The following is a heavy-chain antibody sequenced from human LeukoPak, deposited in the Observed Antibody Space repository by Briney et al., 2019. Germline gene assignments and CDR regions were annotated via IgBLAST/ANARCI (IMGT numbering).Heavy chain of an antibody. D-gene: IGHD3-16*01. V-gene: IGHV4-59*01. J-gene: IGHJ4*02. CDR3: ARAFSRGEHYFDY. CDR1: GGSISSYY. Sequence: SETLSLTCTVSGGSISSYYWSWIRQPPGKGLEWIVYIYYSGSTNYNPSLKSRVTISVDTSKNPFSLKLSSVTAADTAVYYCARAFSRGEHYFDYWGQGTLVTVSS. CDR2: IYYSGST.